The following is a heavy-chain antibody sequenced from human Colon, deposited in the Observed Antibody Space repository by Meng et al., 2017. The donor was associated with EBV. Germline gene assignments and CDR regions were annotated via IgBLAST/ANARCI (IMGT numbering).Heavy chain of an antibody. V-gene: IGHV5-51*03. CDR2: VYPGDSDT. Sequence: VKKPGGSLKISCKGTGYNFTIYWIGGVRQMPGKGLDWMGIVYPGDSDTRYSPSFQGQVTFSADKSISTAYLQWSSLKASDTAMYYCARVSRYGDYADYWGQGTLVTVSS. CDR3: ARVSRYGDYADY. CDR1: GYNFTIYW. J-gene: IGHJ4*02. D-gene: IGHD4-17*01.